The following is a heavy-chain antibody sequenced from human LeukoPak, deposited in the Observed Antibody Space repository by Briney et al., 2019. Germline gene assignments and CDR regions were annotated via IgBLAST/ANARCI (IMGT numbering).Heavy chain of an antibody. CDR1: GFTFDDYA. Sequence: GRSLRLSCAASGFTFDDYAMHWVRQAPGKGLEWVSGISWNSGSIGYADSVKGRFTISRDNAKNSLYLQMNSLRVEDTAVYYCVREVHSGYYGMDVWGQGTTVTVSS. CDR2: ISWNSGSI. J-gene: IGHJ6*02. CDR3: VREVHSGYYGMDV. V-gene: IGHV3-9*01. D-gene: IGHD2-15*01.